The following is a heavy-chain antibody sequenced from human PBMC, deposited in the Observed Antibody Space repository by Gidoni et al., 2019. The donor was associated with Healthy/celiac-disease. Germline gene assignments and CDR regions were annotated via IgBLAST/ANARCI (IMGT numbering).Heavy chain of an antibody. Sequence: QVQLQESGPGLVKPSETLSLTCTVSGGSISSYYWSWIRQPPGKGLEWIGYIYYSGSTNYNPSLKSRVTISVDTSKNQFSLKLSSVTAADTAVYYCARGTYSSGWYVGDYWGQGTLVTVSS. CDR2: IYYSGST. D-gene: IGHD6-19*01. J-gene: IGHJ4*02. CDR1: GGSISSYY. V-gene: IGHV4-59*01. CDR3: ARGTYSSGWYVGDY.